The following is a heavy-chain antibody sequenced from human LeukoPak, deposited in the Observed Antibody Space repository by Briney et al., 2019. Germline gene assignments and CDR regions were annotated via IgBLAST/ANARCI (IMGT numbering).Heavy chain of an antibody. CDR1: GGSFSGYY. V-gene: IGHV4-34*01. CDR3: ARGGSSGWYGAFDI. CDR2: INHSGST. D-gene: IGHD6-19*01. Sequence: PSETLSLTCAVYGGSFSGYYWSWIRQPPGKGLEWIGEINHSGSTNYNPSLKSRVTISVDTSKNQFSLKLSSVTAADTAVHYCARGGSSGWYGAFDIWGQGTMVTVSS. J-gene: IGHJ3*02.